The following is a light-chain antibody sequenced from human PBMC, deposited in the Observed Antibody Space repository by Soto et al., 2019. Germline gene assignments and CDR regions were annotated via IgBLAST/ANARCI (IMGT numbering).Light chain of an antibody. Sequence: QPVLTQPASVSGSPGQSITISCTGTSNDIGAFHYVSWYQQHPGKAPTLMISEVSNRPPGASYRFSGSKSGNTASLTISGLQAEDEADYYCSSYTVISTLVFGTGTKLTVL. CDR2: EVS. CDR3: SSYTVISTLV. J-gene: IGLJ1*01. V-gene: IGLV2-14*01. CDR1: SNDIGAFHY.